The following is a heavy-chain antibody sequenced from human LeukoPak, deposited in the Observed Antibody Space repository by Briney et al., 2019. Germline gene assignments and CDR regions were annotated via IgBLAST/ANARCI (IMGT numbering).Heavy chain of an antibody. J-gene: IGHJ4*02. V-gene: IGHV4-39*07. CDR3: ARDVVAAVGSFDY. CDR1: GGSISSSSYY. Sequence: TLSLTCTVSGGSISSSSYYWGWIRQPPGKGLEWIGSIYYSGSTYYNPSLKSRVTISVDTSKNQFSLKLSSVTAADTAVYYCARDVVAAVGSFDYWGQGTQVTVSS. CDR2: IYYSGST. D-gene: IGHD2-2*01.